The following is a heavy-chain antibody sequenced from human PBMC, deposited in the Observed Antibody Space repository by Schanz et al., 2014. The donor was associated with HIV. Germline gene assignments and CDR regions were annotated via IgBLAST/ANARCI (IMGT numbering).Heavy chain of an antibody. J-gene: IGHJ4*02. Sequence: EVQLLESGGGLVQPGGSLRLSCAASGFTFSNYAMSWVRQAPGKGLEWVSSISESGGRTYYADSVNGRFTISRDNSLHMLYLEMKSLRAEDTAVYYCAKDPGILPRTYFDSWGQGTPVTVSS. D-gene: IGHD2-2*02. CDR1: GFTFSNYA. V-gene: IGHV3-23*01. CDR3: AKDPGILPRTYFDS. CDR2: ISESGGRT.